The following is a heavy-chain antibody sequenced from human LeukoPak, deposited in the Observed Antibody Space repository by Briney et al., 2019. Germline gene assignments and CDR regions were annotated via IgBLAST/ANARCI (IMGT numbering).Heavy chain of an antibody. D-gene: IGHD5-24*01. CDR3: ARDSPLMATSPNPFDY. V-gene: IGHV1-69*13. Sequence: GGSVKVSCKASGGTFSSYAISWVRQAPGQGLEWMGGIIPIFGTANYAQKFQGRVTITADESTSTAYMELSSLRSEDTAVYYCARDSPLMATSPNPFDYWGQGTLVTVSS. CDR2: IIPIFGTA. J-gene: IGHJ4*02. CDR1: GGTFSSYA.